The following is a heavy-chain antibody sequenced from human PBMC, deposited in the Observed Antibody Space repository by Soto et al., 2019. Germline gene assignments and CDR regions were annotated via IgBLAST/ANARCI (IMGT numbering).Heavy chain of an antibody. D-gene: IGHD6-13*01. V-gene: IGHV1-69*13. CDR1: GGTFSSYA. CDR2: IIPIFGTA. J-gene: IGHJ3*02. Sequence: EASVKVSCKASGGTFSSYAISWVRQAPGQGLEWMGGIIPIFGTANYAQKFQGRVTITADESTSTAYMELSSLRSEDTAVYYRARAWIAAAWDAFDIWGQGTMVTVSS. CDR3: ARAWIAAAWDAFDI.